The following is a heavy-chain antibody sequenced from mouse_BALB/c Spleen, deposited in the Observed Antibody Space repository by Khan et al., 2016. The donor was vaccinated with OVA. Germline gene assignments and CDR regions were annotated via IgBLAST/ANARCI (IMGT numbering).Heavy chain of an antibody. CDR1: GFSLTNYG. D-gene: IGHD2-10*02. CDR3: AKTSNGYFDY. V-gene: IGHV2-2*02. CDR2: IWSGGIT. Sequence: VQLQESGPGLVQPSQSLSITCTVSGFSLTNYGVHWVRQSPGKGLEWLGVIWSGGITDYNETFISRLSISKDISKSQVFFKMNSLQANDTAIYYCAKTSNGYFDYWGQGTTLTVSS. J-gene: IGHJ2*01.